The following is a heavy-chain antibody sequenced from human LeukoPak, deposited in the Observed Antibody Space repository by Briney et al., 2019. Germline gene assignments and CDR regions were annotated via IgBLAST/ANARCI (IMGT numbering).Heavy chain of an antibody. CDR1: GGSISSYY. V-gene: IGHV4-59*01. CDR2: IYYSGST. D-gene: IGHD3-16*02. CDR3: ARDPLGDAFDI. J-gene: IGHJ3*02. Sequence: SETLSLTCTASGGSISSYYWSWIRQPPGKGLEWIGYIYYSGSTNYNPSLKSRVTISVDTSKNQFSLKLSSVTAADTAVYYCARDPLGDAFDIWGQGTMVTVSS.